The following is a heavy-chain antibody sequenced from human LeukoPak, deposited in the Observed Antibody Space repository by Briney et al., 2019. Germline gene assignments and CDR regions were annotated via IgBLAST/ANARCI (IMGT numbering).Heavy chain of an antibody. V-gene: IGHV4-61*02. D-gene: IGHD1-14*01. Sequence: SETLSLTCTVSGGSISSGNYYWTWIRQPAGKGLELIGRIYTSGSTSYNPSLKSRVTISVDTSRNQFSLKLSSVTAADTALYFCARAPHTSPTDYYFDFWGPGTLVTVSS. CDR3: ARAPHTSPTDYYFDF. CDR1: GGSISSGNYY. J-gene: IGHJ4*02. CDR2: IYTSGST.